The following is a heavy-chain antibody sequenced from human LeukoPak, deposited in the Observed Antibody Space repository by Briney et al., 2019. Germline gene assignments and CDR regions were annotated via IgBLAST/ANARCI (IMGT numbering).Heavy chain of an antibody. V-gene: IGHV3-74*03. CDR1: GFTFRNHW. J-gene: IGHJ4*02. Sequence: GGSLRLSCAASGFTFRNHWMHWVRQTPGKGLVWVSRISSDGSSTTYADSVRGRFTISRDNAKNTLYLQMNNLRAEDTAMYYCARDQRVTGRPDIDYWGQGTLVIVSS. CDR3: ARDQRVTGRPDIDY. CDR2: ISSDGSST. D-gene: IGHD6-6*01.